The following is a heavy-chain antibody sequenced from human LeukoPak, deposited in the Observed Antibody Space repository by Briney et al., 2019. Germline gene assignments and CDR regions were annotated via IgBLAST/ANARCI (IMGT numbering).Heavy chain of an antibody. CDR2: IYYSGIT. CDR3: ARGGGGYSSAWTDLDY. Sequence: SETLSLTCTVSGGSFSSRTYSWGWIRQPPGKGLEWIGSIYYSGITYYNPSLKSRVTISIDTSKNQFSLNLSSLTAADTAVYYCARGGGGYSSAWTDLDYWGQGTLVTVSS. J-gene: IGHJ4*02. CDR1: GGSFSSRTYS. V-gene: IGHV4-39*07. D-gene: IGHD6-19*01.